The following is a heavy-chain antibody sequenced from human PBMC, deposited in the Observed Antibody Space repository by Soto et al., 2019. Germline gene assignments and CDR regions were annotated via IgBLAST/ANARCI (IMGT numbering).Heavy chain of an antibody. V-gene: IGHV3-21*01. CDR3: ARARHSGSWDY. CDR1: GFTFSSYS. Sequence: GGSLRLSCAASGFTFSSYSMNWVRQAPGKGLEWVSSISSSSSYIYYADSVKGRFTISRDNAKNSLYLQMNSLRAGDTAVYYCARARHSGSWDYWGQGTLVTVSS. CDR2: ISSSSSYI. D-gene: IGHD6-13*01. J-gene: IGHJ4*02.